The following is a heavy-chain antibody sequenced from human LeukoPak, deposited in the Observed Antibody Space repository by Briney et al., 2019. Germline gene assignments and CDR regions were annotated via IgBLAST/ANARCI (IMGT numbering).Heavy chain of an antibody. CDR3: AKAPPYYDFWSGYPLRNYYGMDV. CDR1: GFTFSSYA. Sequence: GGSLRLSCAASGFTFSSYAMSWVRQAPGKGLEWVSAISGSGGSTYYADSVKGRFTISRDNSKNTLYLQMNSLRAEDTAVYYCAKAPPYYDFWSGYPLRNYYGMDVWGQGTTVTVSS. V-gene: IGHV3-23*01. J-gene: IGHJ6*02. CDR2: ISGSGGST. D-gene: IGHD3-3*01.